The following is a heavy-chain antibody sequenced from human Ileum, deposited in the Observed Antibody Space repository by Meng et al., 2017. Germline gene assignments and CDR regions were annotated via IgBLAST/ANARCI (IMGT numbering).Heavy chain of an antibody. CDR1: GYTFTTYA. CDR2: ISIGNGNT. V-gene: IGHV1-3*04. D-gene: IGHD1-1*01. CDR3: ARLNGDDVSPFFDY. J-gene: IGHJ4*02. Sequence: ASVKVSCKASGYTFTTYAVQWVRQAPGQRLEWMGWISIGNGNTKYSQKFQGRVTITRDTSATTAYMDLGSLRSEDTAVYYCARLNGDDVSPFFDYWGQGTLVTVSS.